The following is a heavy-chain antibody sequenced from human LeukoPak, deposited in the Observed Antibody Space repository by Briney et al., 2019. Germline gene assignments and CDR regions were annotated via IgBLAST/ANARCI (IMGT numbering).Heavy chain of an antibody. CDR3: AKVIAGHSSGWYVGY. CDR1: VLPFSSYA. V-gene: IGHV3-23*01. J-gene: IGHJ4*02. Sequence: PGGSLRLSRAASVLPFSSYAMSWVRQAPGKGLEWVSAISGSGGSTYYADSAKGRFTISRDNSKNTLYLQMNSLRAEDTAVYYCAKVIAGHSSGWYVGYWGQGTLVTVSS. D-gene: IGHD6-19*01. CDR2: ISGSGGST.